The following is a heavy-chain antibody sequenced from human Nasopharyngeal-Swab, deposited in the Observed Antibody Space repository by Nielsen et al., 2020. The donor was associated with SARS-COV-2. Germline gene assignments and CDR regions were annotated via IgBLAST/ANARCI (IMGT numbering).Heavy chain of an antibody. V-gene: IGHV3-9*01. CDR2: ITCNSGGI. CDR1: GFTFDDYA. CDR3: AKLGAQGAVADHFDS. D-gene: IGHD6-19*01. J-gene: IGHJ4*02. Sequence: GGSLRLSCAASGFTFDDYAMHWVRQAPGKGLEWVSVITCNSGGIGYADSVKGRFTISRDNAKNSLYLQMNSLRPEDTALYYCAKLGAQGAVADHFDSRGQGTLVTVSS.